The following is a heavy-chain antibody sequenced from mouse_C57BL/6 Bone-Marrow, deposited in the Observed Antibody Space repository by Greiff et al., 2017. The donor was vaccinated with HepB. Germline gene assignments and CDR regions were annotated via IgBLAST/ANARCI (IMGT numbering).Heavy chain of an antibody. CDR2: ISSGSSTI. V-gene: IGHV5-17*01. D-gene: IGHD1-1*01. CDR3: ARKPVYYYGSRYWYFDV. CDR1: GFTFSDYG. Sequence: EVKLVESGGGLVKPGGSLKLSCAASGFTFSDYGMHWVRQAPEKGLGWVAYISSGSSTIYYADTVKGRFTISRDNAKNTLFLQMTSLRSEDTAMYYCARKPVYYYGSRYWYFDVWGTGTTVTVSS. J-gene: IGHJ1*03.